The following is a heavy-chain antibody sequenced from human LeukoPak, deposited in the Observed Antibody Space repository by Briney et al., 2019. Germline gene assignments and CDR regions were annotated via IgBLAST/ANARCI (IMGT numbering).Heavy chain of an antibody. CDR3: ASPTYYGSGS. CDR2: IYSGGST. CDR1: GGSISSSSYY. Sequence: ETLSLTCTVSGGSISSSSYYWGWIRQAPGKGLEWVSVIYSGGSTYYADSVKGRFTISRDNSKNTLYLQMNSLRAEDTAVYYCASPTYYGSGSWGQGTLVTVSS. D-gene: IGHD3-10*01. V-gene: IGHV3-53*01. J-gene: IGHJ4*02.